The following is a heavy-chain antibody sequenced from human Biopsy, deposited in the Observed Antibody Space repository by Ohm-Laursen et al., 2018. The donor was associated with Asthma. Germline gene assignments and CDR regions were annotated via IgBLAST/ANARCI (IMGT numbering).Heavy chain of an antibody. V-gene: IGHV3-30*01. Sequence: SLRLSCAAFGFSFSNFAIHWVRQAPGEGLEWVGVISKDASTQDYADSVKGRFTMARDNSKNTLDLQMNSLREEDTAVYYCVRDGTDDAFDIWGQGTVVSVSS. CDR2: ISKDASTQ. J-gene: IGHJ3*02. CDR1: GFSFSNFA. D-gene: IGHD1-1*01. CDR3: VRDGTDDAFDI.